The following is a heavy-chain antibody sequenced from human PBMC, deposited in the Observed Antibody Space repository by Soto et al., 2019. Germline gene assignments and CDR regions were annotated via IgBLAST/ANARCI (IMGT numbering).Heavy chain of an antibody. CDR1: GFTFSSYW. D-gene: IGHD6-19*01. V-gene: IGHV3-74*01. Sequence: GSLRLSCAASGFTFSSYWMHWVRQAPGKGLVWVSRINSDGSSTSYADSVKGRFTISRDNAKNTLYLQMNSLRAEDTAVYYCARGIAVAGACMDVWGQGTTVTVSS. J-gene: IGHJ6*02. CDR2: INSDGSST. CDR3: ARGIAVAGACMDV.